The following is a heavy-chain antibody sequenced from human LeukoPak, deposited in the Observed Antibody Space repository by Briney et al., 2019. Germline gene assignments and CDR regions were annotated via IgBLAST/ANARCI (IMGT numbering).Heavy chain of an antibody. CDR2: INPSGGST. CDR1: GYIFTDYY. V-gene: IGHV1-46*01. CDR3: ARDEREGAIWFGELLFDAYFDY. D-gene: IGHD3-10*01. J-gene: IGHJ4*02. Sequence: GASVKVSCKASGYIFTDYYMHWVRQAPGQGLEWMGIINPSGGSTSYAQKFQGRVTMTRDTSTSTVYMELSSLRSEDTAVYYCARDEREGAIWFGELLFDAYFDYWGQGTLVTVSS.